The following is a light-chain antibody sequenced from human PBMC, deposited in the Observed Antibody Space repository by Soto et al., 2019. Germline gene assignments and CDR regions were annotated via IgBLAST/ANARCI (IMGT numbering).Light chain of an antibody. V-gene: IGLV2-23*02. CDR3: CSYGGRSTYV. Sequence: QSVLTQPPSVSGAPGQRVTISCTGTSSDVGSYNLVSWYQQHPGKAPKLMIYEVSKRPSGVSNRFSGSKSANTASLTISGLQADDEADYYCCSYGGRSTYVFGTGTKVTVL. CDR1: SSDVGSYNL. CDR2: EVS. J-gene: IGLJ1*01.